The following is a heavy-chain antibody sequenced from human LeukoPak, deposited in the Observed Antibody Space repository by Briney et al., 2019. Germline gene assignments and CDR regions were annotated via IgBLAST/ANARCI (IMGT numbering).Heavy chain of an antibody. CDR1: GYTFTSYD. Sequence: SVKVSCKASGYTFTSYDINWVRQATGQGLEWMGWMNPNSGNTGYAQKFQGRVTMTRDTSISTAYMELSRPRSDDTAVYYCARGWGSVTWGIYWGQGTLVTVSS. CDR3: ARGWGSVTWGIY. V-gene: IGHV1-8*01. J-gene: IGHJ4*02. CDR2: MNPNSGNT. D-gene: IGHD7-27*01.